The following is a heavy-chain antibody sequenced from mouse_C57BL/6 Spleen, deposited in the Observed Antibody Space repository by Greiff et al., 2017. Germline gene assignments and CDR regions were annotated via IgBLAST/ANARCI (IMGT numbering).Heavy chain of an antibody. CDR1: GYAFSSYW. D-gene: IGHD2-14*01. V-gene: IGHV1-80*01. Sequence: VQLLQSGAELVKPGASVKISCKASGYAFSSYWMNWVQQRPGKGLEWIGQIYPGVGDTNYNGKFKGKATLTADKSSSTAYMQLSSLTSEDSAVYFCAKEVSCDYWGQGTTLTVSS. J-gene: IGHJ2*01. CDR3: AKEVSCDY. CDR2: IYPGVGDT.